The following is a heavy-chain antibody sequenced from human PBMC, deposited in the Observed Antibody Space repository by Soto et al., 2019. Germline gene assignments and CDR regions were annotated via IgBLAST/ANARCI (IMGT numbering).Heavy chain of an antibody. V-gene: IGHV4-34*01. J-gene: IGHJ6*02. CDR1: GGSFSGYY. Sequence: SETLSLTCAVYGGSFSGYYWSWIRQPPGKGLEWIGEINHSGSTNYNPSLKSRVTISVDTSKNQFSLKLSSVTAADTAVYYCARVRSYDGSGRPYYYYVMDVWGQGTTVTFSS. D-gene: IGHD3-10*01. CDR2: INHSGST. CDR3: ARVRSYDGSGRPYYYYVMDV.